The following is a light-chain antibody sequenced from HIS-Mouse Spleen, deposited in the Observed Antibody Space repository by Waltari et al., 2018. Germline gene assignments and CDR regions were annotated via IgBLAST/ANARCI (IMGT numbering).Light chain of an antibody. J-gene: IGLJ3*02. CDR3: SSYTSSSTLV. Sequence: QSALTQPASVSGSPGQSITISCTGTSRHVGGSNYVSWYQQHPGKAPKLMLYDVSNRPSGVSNRFSGSKSGNTASLTISGLQAEDEADYYCSSYTSSSTLVFGGGTKLTVL. V-gene: IGLV2-14*03. CDR2: DVS. CDR1: SRHVGGSNY.